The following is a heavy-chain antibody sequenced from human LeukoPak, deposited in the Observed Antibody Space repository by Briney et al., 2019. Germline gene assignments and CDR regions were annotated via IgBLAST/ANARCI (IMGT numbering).Heavy chain of an antibody. J-gene: IGHJ4*02. Sequence: PGGSLRLSCAASGFTFSSYWMHWVRQAPGKGLVWVSRINSDGSSTSYADSVKGRFTISRDNAKNTLYLQMNSLRAEDTAVYYCARAPGRGAVTYYYDSSGSFDYWGQGTLVTVSS. V-gene: IGHV3-74*01. CDR1: GFTFSSYW. CDR3: ARAPGRGAVTYYYDSSGSFDY. D-gene: IGHD3-22*01. CDR2: INSDGSST.